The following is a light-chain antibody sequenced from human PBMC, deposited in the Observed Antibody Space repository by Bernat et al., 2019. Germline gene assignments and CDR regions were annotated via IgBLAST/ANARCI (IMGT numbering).Light chain of an antibody. CDR1: EDINTS. Sequence: DIQMTQSPSSLSASVADRVIITCRASEDINTSLNWYQQRPGRPPRRLIYAASHLESGVPSRFSASGLGTDFSLIISSLQPEDFATYFCLQYTSDPWTFGQGTTVEIK. V-gene: IGKV1-39*01. CDR2: AAS. CDR3: LQYTSDPWT. J-gene: IGKJ1*01.